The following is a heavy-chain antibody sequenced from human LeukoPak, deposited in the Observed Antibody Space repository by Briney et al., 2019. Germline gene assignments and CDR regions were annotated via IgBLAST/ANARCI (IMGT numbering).Heavy chain of an antibody. CDR1: GFIVSSNY. CDR2: IYTGGNS. J-gene: IGHJ4*02. Sequence: GGSLRLSCAASGFIVSSNYMSWVRQAPGKGLEWVSVIYTGGNSYYADSVTGRFTISRDNSKNTLYLQMNSLRAEDTAMYYCARDFGDYRGYFDYWSQGTLVTVSS. CDR3: ARDFGDYRGYFDY. V-gene: IGHV3-53*01. D-gene: IGHD3-3*01.